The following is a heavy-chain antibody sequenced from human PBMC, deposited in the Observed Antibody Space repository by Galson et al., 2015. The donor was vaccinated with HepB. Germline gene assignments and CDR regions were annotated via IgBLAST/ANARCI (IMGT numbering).Heavy chain of an antibody. D-gene: IGHD5-18*01. CDR2: ISGNGDST. Sequence: LRLSCAASGFAFDTHAMSWVRQAPGRGLEWISGISGNGDSTFYADSVKGRFTVSRDNSHNMLYLQMNSLRAEEAGLYFCAKGYGLFDSWGQGILVAVSS. V-gene: IGHV3-23*01. CDR1: GFAFDTHA. J-gene: IGHJ5*01. CDR3: AKGYGLFDS.